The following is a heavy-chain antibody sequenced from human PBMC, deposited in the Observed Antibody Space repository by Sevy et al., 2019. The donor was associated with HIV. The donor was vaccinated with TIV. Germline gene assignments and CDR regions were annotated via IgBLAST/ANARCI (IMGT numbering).Heavy chain of an antibody. Sequence: GESLKISCAASGFTFSSYAMSWVRQAPGKGLEWVSAISGSGISTYYADFVKGRFTISRDNSKNTLYLQMNNLRAEDTAVFYCAKGIGYSGYETDYWGQGTLVTVSS. J-gene: IGHJ4*02. CDR2: ISGSGIST. CDR3: AKGIGYSGYETDY. D-gene: IGHD5-12*01. V-gene: IGHV3-23*01. CDR1: GFTFSSYA.